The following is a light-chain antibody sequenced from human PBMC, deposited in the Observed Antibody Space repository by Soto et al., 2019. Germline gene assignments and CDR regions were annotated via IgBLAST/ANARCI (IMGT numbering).Light chain of an antibody. CDR2: GAS. CDR1: QSVSNNY. V-gene: IGKV3-20*01. J-gene: IGKJ1*01. Sequence: EIVLTQSPGTLSLSPGERATLSCRSIQSVSNNYLAWYQQKPGQAPRLLIYGASSRATGIPDRFSGTVSGTDFTLTISRLEPEDFAMYYCQQYNNWPPGTFGQGTKVDIK. CDR3: QQYNNWPPGT.